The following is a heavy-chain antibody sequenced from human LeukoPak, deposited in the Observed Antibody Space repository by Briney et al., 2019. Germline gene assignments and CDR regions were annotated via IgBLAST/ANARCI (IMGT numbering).Heavy chain of an antibody. J-gene: IGHJ3*02. Sequence: GGSVGLSCAASGFTFSSYEMRWVRQAPGKGLEWVSGISGSGGSAFYPDSVKGRFTISRDNSEKTLYLQMISLRAEDTAVYCCAKFGYSGYRDSFDIWCQERTIIVSS. CDR2: ISGSGGSA. CDR1: GFTFSSYE. D-gene: IGHD5-12*01. V-gene: IGHV3-23*01. CDR3: AKFGYSGYRDSFDI.